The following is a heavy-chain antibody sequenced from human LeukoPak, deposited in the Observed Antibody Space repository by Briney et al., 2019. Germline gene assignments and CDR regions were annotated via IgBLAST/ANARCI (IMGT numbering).Heavy chain of an antibody. Sequence: ASVKVSFKTSGYTFTSYFIHWMRQAPGQGLEWMGIINPSGGSTSYAQKFQGRVTMTRDTSTSTVYMELSSLRSYDTAVYYCARAYGDYFEDWGQGTLVAVSS. CDR3: ARAYGDYFED. V-gene: IGHV1-46*01. J-gene: IGHJ4*02. D-gene: IGHD4-17*01. CDR2: INPSGGST. CDR1: GYTFTSYF.